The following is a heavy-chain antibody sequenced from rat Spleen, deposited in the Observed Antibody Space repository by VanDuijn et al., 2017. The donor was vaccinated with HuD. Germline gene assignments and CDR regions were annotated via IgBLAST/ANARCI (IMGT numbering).Heavy chain of an antibody. CDR3: ARATPEWNFDF. V-gene: IGHV5-25*01. CDR1: GFTFSNYY. CDR2: ISPSGGST. Sequence: EVQLVESDGGLVQPGRSLKLSCAASGFTFSNYYMAWVRQAPTKGLEWVASISPSGGSTYYRDSVKGRFTISRDNAESTLSLQMSSRKSEDTASYYCARATPEWNFDFWGPGTMVTVSS. J-gene: IGHJ1*01.